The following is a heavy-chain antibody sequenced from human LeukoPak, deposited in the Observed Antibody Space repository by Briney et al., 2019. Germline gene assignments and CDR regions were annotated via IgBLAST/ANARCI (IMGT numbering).Heavy chain of an antibody. D-gene: IGHD1-14*01. V-gene: IGHV3-23*01. CDR3: AKGSGINHYHWIDP. CDR1: EFTFSNYA. Sequence: GGSLRLSCAASEFTFSNYAMNWVRQAPEKGLEWVSGISGGGGSTYYADSVKGRFTISRDNSKSTLYLQMDSLRAEDTALYYCAKGSGINHYHWIDPWGQGTLVTVSS. J-gene: IGHJ5*02. CDR2: ISGGGGST.